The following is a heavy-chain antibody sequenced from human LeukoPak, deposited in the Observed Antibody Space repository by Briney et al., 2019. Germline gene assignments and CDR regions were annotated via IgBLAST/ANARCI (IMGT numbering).Heavy chain of an antibody. CDR3: ARGRGGATTGFDH. D-gene: IGHD1-26*01. CDR2: INSNSGAR. V-gene: IGHV1-2*02. J-gene: IGHJ4*02. Sequence: GASVKVSCKASGYTFSGYYMHWVRQAPGQGLESMGWINSNSGARNYAPKFQGRVTFSRDNSISTAHMELSSLRSDDTAIYYCARGRGGATTGFDHWGQGTLVTVSS. CDR1: GYTFSGYY.